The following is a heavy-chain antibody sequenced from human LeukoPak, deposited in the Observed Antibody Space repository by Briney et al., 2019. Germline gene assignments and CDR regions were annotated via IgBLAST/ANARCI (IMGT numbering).Heavy chain of an antibody. J-gene: IGHJ4*02. CDR1: GYTFTSYD. D-gene: IGHD6-19*01. CDR3: ARDSLTVAGIWNDY. V-gene: IGHV1-8*03. CDR2: MNPNSGNT. Sequence: ASVKVSCKASGYTFTSYDINWVRQATGQGLEWMGWMNPNSGNTGYAQKFQGRVTITRNTSISTAYMELSSLRSEDTAVYYCARDSLTVAGIWNDYWGQGTLVTVSS.